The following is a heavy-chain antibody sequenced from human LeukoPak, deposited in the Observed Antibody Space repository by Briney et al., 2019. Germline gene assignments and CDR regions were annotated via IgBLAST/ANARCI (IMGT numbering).Heavy chain of an antibody. D-gene: IGHD6-19*01. CDR3: ARGPGIDVAGVFDY. V-gene: IGHV1-46*01. Sequence: ASVKVSCKASGYTFSTYYMHWVRQPPGQGLEWMGIINPSGGSTSNAQKFQGRVTMTTDTSTNTAYMELRSLTSDDTAVYYCARGPGIDVAGVFDYWGQGSLVTASS. CDR1: GYTFSTYY. CDR2: INPSGGST. J-gene: IGHJ4*02.